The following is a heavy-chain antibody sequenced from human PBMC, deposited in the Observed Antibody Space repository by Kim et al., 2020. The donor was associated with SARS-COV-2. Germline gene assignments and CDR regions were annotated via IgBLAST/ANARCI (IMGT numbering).Heavy chain of an antibody. CDR3: ATDQGGILDF. V-gene: IGHV3-7*01. CDR1: GFVFRSSW. J-gene: IGHJ4*02. D-gene: IGHD1-20*01. CDR2: IKEDSSER. Sequence: GGSLRLSCVGTGFVFRSSWMAWVRQVPGKGPEWVANIKEDSSERYYVDSVKGRFTGSSDNDMNSLYLQMSSLRVEDTAVYYCATDQGGILDFWGQGTLVT.